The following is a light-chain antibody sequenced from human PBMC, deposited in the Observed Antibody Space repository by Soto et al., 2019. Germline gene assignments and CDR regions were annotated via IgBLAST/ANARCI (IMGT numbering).Light chain of an antibody. Sequence: QSALTQSPSAAGSSGQKVSISCSGSSSNIGSNTVNWYQLVPGTAPKLLIYSNDQRPSAVPGRFSGSKSGTSASLTISGLQSEDEADYYCETWDDRINNVIFGGGTKVTVL. V-gene: IGLV1-44*01. J-gene: IGLJ2*01. CDR2: SND. CDR3: ETWDDRINNVI. CDR1: SSNIGSNT.